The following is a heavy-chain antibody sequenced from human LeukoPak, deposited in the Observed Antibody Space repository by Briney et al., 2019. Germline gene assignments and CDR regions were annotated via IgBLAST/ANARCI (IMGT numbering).Heavy chain of an antibody. D-gene: IGHD6-13*01. J-gene: IGHJ4*02. CDR1: GFTFSSYA. V-gene: IGHV3-23*01. CDR2: ISVSGGST. Sequence: PGGPLTLPCAASGFTFSSYAMSWVPHPPGKGLEWFSAISVSGGSTYYADSVKGRFTISRDNAKNSLYLHMNSLRAEDTAVYYCARVHHSSSWGTDDCRGQGTLVTVSS. CDR3: ARVHHSSSWGTDDC.